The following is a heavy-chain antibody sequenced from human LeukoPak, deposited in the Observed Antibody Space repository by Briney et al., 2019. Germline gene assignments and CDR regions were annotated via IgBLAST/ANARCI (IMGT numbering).Heavy chain of an antibody. V-gene: IGHV3-11*01. J-gene: IGHJ6*02. D-gene: IGHD3-10*01. CDR2: ISRGGSTT. CDR1: GFTFSDYY. CDR3: ARYYGSGFMDV. Sequence: GGSLRLSCAASGFTFSDYYMSWIRQAPGKGLEWVSYISRGGSTTYYADSVKGRFTISRDNAKNSLFLQTNSLRGEDTAAYYCARYYGSGFMDVWGQGTTVTVS.